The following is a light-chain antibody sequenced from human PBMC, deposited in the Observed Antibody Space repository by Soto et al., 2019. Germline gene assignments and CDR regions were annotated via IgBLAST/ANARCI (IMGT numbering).Light chain of an antibody. J-gene: IGLJ3*02. V-gene: IGLV1-40*01. CDR3: QAYDYSLTASV. Sequence: QSVLTQPPSVSGAPGQRVTLSCTGTTSNLGTGYDVHWYQQLPGAAPKLVIFGNRNRPSGVPERFSGSKSGTSASLAITGLQAEDEADYYCQAYDYSLTASVFGGGTKVTVL. CDR2: GNR. CDR1: TSNLGTGYD.